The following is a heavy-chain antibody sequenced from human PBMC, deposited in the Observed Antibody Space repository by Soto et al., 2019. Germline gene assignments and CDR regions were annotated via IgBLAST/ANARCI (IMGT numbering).Heavy chain of an antibody. V-gene: IGHV3-30-3*01. Sequence: QVPLEESGGGVVQPGKSLRLSCAASGFIFSGSLMYWVRQAPGKGLDWVATISYYGNNKDYADSVKGRFTISRDNSKNTLFLQMNSLKVEDTAMYYCARPSYFNSSGYFAYWGQGTLVTVSS. CDR1: GFIFSGSL. CDR3: ARPSYFNSSGYFAY. CDR2: ISYYGNNK. D-gene: IGHD3-22*01. J-gene: IGHJ4*02.